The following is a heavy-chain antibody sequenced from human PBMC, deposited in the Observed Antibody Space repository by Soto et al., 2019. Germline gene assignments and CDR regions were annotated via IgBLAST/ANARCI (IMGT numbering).Heavy chain of an antibody. CDR3: ARGGYCSGGSCSSYQRPWYFDL. D-gene: IGHD2-15*01. Sequence: EERLVEYGGGLVQPGGSLRLSCAASGFTFSNYVMHWVRQAPGKGLEHVSVISSNGGNTDYANSVKGRFTISRDNSKNTLYVEMGSLRAEDMAVYYCARGGYCSGGSCSSYQRPWYFDLWRRGTLVTVSS. V-gene: IGHV3-64*01. CDR1: GFTFSNYV. J-gene: IGHJ2*01. CDR2: ISSNGGNT.